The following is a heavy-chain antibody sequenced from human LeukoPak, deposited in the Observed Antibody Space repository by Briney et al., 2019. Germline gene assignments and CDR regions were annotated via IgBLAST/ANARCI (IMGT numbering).Heavy chain of an antibody. CDR2: ISSTSSYI. CDR3: ARVGYSSGWYFDY. Sequence: GGSLRLSCAASGFTFSTYSMNWVRQAPGKGLEWVSSISSTSSYIYYADSVKGRFTISRDNAQKSLYFQTNSLRAEDTAVYYCARVGYSSGWYFDYWGQGTLVTVSS. CDR1: GFTFSTYS. V-gene: IGHV3-21*01. D-gene: IGHD6-19*01. J-gene: IGHJ4*02.